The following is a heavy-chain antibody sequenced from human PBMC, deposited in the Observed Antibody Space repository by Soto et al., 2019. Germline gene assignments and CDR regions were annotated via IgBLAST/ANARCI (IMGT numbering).Heavy chain of an antibody. CDR1: GFTFSLYA. D-gene: IGHD2-15*01. V-gene: IGHV3-23*01. CDR2: ISGSGINT. CDR3: AKELRGYLYYFES. J-gene: IGHJ4*02. Sequence: EVQLLESGGGLVQPGGSLRLSCAASGFTFSLYAVGWVRQAPGKGLEWVSSISGSGINTYYADSVKGRFTISRDNPRSTLYLQMNSLTTADTAKYYCAKELRGYLYYFESWGQGIQVTVSS.